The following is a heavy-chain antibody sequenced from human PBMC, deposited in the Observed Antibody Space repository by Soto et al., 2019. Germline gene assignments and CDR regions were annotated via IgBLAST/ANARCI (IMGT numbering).Heavy chain of an antibody. CDR3: AADLKPNTYYDYVWGSHTLDY. CDR2: ISGSGGST. Sequence: GGSLRLSCAASGFTFSSYAMSWVRQAPGKGLEWVSAISGSGGSTYYADSVKGRFTISRDNSKNTLYLQMNSLRAEDTAVYYCAADLKPNTYYDYVWGSHTLDYWGQGTLVTVSS. V-gene: IGHV3-23*01. CDR1: GFTFSSYA. D-gene: IGHD3-16*01. J-gene: IGHJ4*02.